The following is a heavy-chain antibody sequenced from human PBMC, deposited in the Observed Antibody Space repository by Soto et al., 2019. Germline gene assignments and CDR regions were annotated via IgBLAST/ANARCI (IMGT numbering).Heavy chain of an antibody. V-gene: IGHV4-4*07. D-gene: IGHD6-13*01. CDR1: GGSISYYY. CDR2: IYPSGST. CDR3: ARDRTAAGPSNWFDP. J-gene: IGHJ5*02. Sequence: SETLSLTCTVSGGSISYYYWSWIRQSAGKGLEWIGRIYPSGSTNYNPSLKGRVTMSVGTSNNQFSLNLGSVTAADTAVYYCARDRTAAGPSNWFDPWGQGTLVTVSS.